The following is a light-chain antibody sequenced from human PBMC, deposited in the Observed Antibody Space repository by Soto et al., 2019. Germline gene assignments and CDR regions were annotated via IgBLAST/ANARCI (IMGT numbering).Light chain of an antibody. CDR1: SSDVGGYKY. CDR3: SSYTSSSTRV. CDR2: EVN. Sequence: QSALTQPASVSGSPGQSITISCTGTSSDVGGYKYVSWYQQHPGKAPKLMIYEVNNRPSGVSNRFSGSKSGNTASLTISGLQAEDEADYYCSSYTSSSTRVFSGGTKLTVL. V-gene: IGLV2-14*01. J-gene: IGLJ3*02.